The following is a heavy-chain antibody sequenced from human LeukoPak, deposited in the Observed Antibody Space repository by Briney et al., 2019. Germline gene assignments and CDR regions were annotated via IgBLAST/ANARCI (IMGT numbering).Heavy chain of an antibody. V-gene: IGHV3-74*01. CDR1: GFTFSSLW. D-gene: IGHD1-26*01. Sequence: PGGSLRLSYTASGFTFSSLWMHWLRHAPGKGLVWVSRINSDGSSVTYADSVKGRFTISRDNAKNTLYLQMNSLRAEDTAVYYCARTEYSGSYFDYWGQGTLVTVSS. J-gene: IGHJ4*02. CDR2: INSDGSSV. CDR3: ARTEYSGSYFDY.